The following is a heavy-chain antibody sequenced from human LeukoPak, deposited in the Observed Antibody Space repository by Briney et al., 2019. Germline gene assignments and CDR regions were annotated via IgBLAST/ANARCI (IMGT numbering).Heavy chain of an antibody. CDR2: ISPIIGTA. CDR1: GATFSSYA. Sequence: SVKVSCKASGATFSSYAISWVRQAPGQGLEWMGGISPIIGTANYAQKVQGRVTITTDESTSTAYMELSSLRSEDTAVYSCARVGVGATSPFGYWGQGTLVTVSS. D-gene: IGHD1-26*01. V-gene: IGHV1-69*05. CDR3: ARVGVGATSPFGY. J-gene: IGHJ4*02.